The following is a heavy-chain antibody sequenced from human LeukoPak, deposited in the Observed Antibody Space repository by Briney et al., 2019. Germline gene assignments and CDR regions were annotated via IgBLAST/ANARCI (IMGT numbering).Heavy chain of an antibody. CDR1: GFTFSSYA. CDR2: ISGSGGST. J-gene: IGHJ5*02. V-gene: IGHV3-23*01. CDR3: AKGKDSSGWYVSFNWFDP. D-gene: IGHD6-19*01. Sequence: GGSLRLSCAASGFTFSSYAMSWVRQAPGKGLEWVSAISGSGGSTYYADSVKDRFTISRDNSKNTLYLQMNSLRAEDTAVYYCAKGKDSSGWYVSFNWFDPWGQGTLVTVSS.